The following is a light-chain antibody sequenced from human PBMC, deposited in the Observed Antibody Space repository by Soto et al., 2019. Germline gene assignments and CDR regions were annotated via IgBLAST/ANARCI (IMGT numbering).Light chain of an antibody. J-gene: IGKJ4*01. CDR3: QRYNNWPLT. V-gene: IGKV3-20*01. CDR1: QSVSGTY. CDR2: GAS. Sequence: EIVLTQSPGTLSLSPGERATLSCRASQSVSGTYLAWYQQTPGQAPRLLIYGASSRAAGIPDRFSGSRSGTEFTLTINSLQSEDFAVYYCQRYNNWPLTFGGGTKVDIK.